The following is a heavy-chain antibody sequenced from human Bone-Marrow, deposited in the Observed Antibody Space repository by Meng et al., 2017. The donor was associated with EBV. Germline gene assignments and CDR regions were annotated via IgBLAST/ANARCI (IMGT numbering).Heavy chain of an antibody. Sequence: QPVPCGAEGKRTGSSVKVSCQASGGACSSYDISWVRQAPGQGLEWMGGIIPIFGTANYAQKFQGRVTITAAESTRTAYMELSSLRSEDTAVYYCARVCSVPAAPETDNWFDPWGQGTLVTVSS. D-gene: IGHD2-2*01. CDR3: ARVCSVPAAPETDNWFDP. CDR2: IIPIFGTA. J-gene: IGHJ5*02. CDR1: GGACSSYD. V-gene: IGHV1-69*01.